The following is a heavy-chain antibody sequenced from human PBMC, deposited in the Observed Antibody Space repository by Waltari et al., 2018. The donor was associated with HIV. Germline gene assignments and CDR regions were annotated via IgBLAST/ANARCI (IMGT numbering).Heavy chain of an antibody. D-gene: IGHD5-12*01. Sequence: EVQLVESGGGLVQPGGSLRLSCRASGFSFGTHYMTRIRQASGKGLEWGTNINKNGSEEYDIEAGRGRVTISRDNAKNAMYLDMGSLSVGDTAIYYCADGYNYRSRYWGRGVRVTVSS. V-gene: IGHV3-7*01. CDR1: GFSFGTHY. J-gene: IGHJ4*02. CDR3: ADGYNYRSRY. CDR2: INKNGSEE.